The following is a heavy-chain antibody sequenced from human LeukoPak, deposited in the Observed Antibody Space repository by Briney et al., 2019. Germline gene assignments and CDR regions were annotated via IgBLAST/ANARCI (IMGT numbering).Heavy chain of an antibody. CDR3: AKGGKWDVTPFDY. D-gene: IGHD1-26*01. CDR1: GFTFTSYS. CDR2: ISGGGGST. V-gene: IGHV3-23*01. J-gene: IGHJ4*02. Sequence: GGSLRLSCAASGFTFTSYSMNWVRQAPGKGLEWVSTISGGGGSTYYADSVKGRFTIPRDNSKNTLYLQVNSLRAEDTAVYYCAKGGKWDVTPFDYWGQGTLVTVSS.